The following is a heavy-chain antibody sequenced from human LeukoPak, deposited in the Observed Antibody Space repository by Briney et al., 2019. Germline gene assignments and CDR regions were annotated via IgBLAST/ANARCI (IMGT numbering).Heavy chain of an antibody. Sequence: SETLSLTCAVYGGSFSGYYWSWTRQPPGKGLEWIGEINHSGSTNYNPSLKSRVTISVDTSKNQFSLKLSSVTAADTAVYYCARQEHAFDIWGQGTMVTVSS. CDR1: GGSFSGYY. J-gene: IGHJ3*02. V-gene: IGHV4-34*01. D-gene: IGHD1-26*01. CDR3: ARQEHAFDI. CDR2: INHSGST.